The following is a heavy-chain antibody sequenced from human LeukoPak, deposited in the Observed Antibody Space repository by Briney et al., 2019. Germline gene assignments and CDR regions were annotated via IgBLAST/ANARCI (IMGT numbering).Heavy chain of an antibody. Sequence: GGSLRLSCAASGFTFDDYGMTWVRQAPGKGLEWVSSINWNGGSTYYADSVKGRFTISRDNSKNTLYLQMNSLRAEDTAVYYCAKLEELLDAFDIWGQGTMVTVSS. CDR3: AKLEELLDAFDI. V-gene: IGHV3-23*01. CDR1: GFTFDDYG. J-gene: IGHJ3*02. CDR2: INWNGGST. D-gene: IGHD1-26*01.